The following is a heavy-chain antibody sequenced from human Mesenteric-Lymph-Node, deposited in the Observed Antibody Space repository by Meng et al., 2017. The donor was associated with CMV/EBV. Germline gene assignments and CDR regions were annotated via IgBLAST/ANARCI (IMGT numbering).Heavy chain of an antibody. Sequence: GGSLRLSCAASGFTFSIYSIAWVRQAPGKGLEWVASMTNSDSQIYYADSVKGRFTISRDNAKNSVYLQMNSLRAEDTAVYYCARAPTSYDILTGYFPNGLDVWGQGTTVTVSS. CDR2: MTNSDSQI. D-gene: IGHD3-9*01. CDR1: GFTFSIYS. CDR3: ARAPTSYDILTGYFPNGLDV. V-gene: IGHV3-21*03. J-gene: IGHJ6*02.